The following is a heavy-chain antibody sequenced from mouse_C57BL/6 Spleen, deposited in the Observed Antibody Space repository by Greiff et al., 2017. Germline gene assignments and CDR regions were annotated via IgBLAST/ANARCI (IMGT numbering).Heavy chain of an antibody. CDR1: GFTFSDYY. Sequence: EVKLVESGGGLVQPGGSLKLSCAASGFTFSDYYMYWVRQTPEKRLEWVAYISNGGGSTYYPDTVKGRFTISRDNAKNTLYLQMSRLKSEDTAMYYCASPDGGFAYWGQGTLVTVSA. V-gene: IGHV5-12*01. CDR2: ISNGGGST. J-gene: IGHJ3*01. CDR3: ASPDGGFAY.